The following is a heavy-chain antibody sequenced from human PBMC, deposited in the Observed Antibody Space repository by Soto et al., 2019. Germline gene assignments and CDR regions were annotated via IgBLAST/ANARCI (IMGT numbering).Heavy chain of an antibody. V-gene: IGHV3-7*04. J-gene: IGHJ4*02. Sequence: GGSLRLSCAASGFTFRSYWMNWVRQAPGRGLEWVASIKEDGSEKYSVDSVEGRFTISRDNAENSLYLQMNNVRAEDTAVYYCARGPPHQNRWLQRFDYWGQGTLVTVSS. CDR1: GFTFRSYW. D-gene: IGHD5-12*01. CDR3: ARGPPHQNRWLQRFDY. CDR2: IKEDGSEK.